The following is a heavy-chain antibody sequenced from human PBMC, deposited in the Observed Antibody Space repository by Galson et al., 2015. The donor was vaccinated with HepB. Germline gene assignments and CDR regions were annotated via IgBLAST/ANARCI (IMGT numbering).Heavy chain of an antibody. V-gene: IGHV3-30*18. CDR1: GFTFSSYG. J-gene: IGHJ3*02. CDR2: ISYDGSNK. Sequence: SLRLSCAASGFTFSSYGMHWVRQAPGKGLEWVAVISYDGSNKYYADSVKGRFTISRDNSKNTLYLQMNSLRAEDTAVYYCAKLAYCGGDCYSPGAFDIWGQGTMVTVSS. D-gene: IGHD2-21*02. CDR3: AKLAYCGGDCYSPGAFDI.